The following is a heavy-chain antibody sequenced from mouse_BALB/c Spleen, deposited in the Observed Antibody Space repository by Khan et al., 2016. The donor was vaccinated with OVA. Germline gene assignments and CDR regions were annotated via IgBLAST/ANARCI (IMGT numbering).Heavy chain of an antibody. V-gene: IGHV5-6*01. CDR1: GFTFSTYG. CDR3: ARLAYYYDSEGFAY. Sequence: EVQLQESGGDLVKPGGSLKLSCAASGFTFSTYGMSWVRQTPDKRLEWVATASSGGSYTYYPDSVKGRFTISRDNAKNTLYLQMSSLKSEDTAMFYCARLAYYYDSEGFAYWGQGTLVTVSA. CDR2: ASSGGSYT. D-gene: IGHD1-1*01. J-gene: IGHJ3*01.